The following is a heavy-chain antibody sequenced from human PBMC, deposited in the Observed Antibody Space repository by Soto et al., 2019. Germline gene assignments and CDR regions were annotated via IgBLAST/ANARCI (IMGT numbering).Heavy chain of an antibody. V-gene: IGHV4-4*02. J-gene: IGHJ6*03. Sequence: QVQLQESGPGLVKPSETLSLTCAVSGGSISISNWWSWVRQTPGKGLEWIGQIHHSGSTNYSPSLTRQVKISVTKSKNKFSLKMNSVTAADTAVYYCASGGYYFYMDVWGKGTTVTVSS. CDR3: ASGGYYFYMDV. CDR1: GGSISISNW. CDR2: IHHSGST.